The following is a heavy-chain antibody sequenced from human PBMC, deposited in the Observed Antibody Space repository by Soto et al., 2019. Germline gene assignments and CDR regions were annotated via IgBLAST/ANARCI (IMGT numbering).Heavy chain of an antibody. CDR1: GFTFSSYW. V-gene: IGHV3-7*01. Sequence: EVQLVESGGGLVQPGGSLRLSCAASGFTFSSYWMSWVRQAPGTGLEWVANIKQDGREKYYVDFVKGRFTISRDNAKNSLYLQMNSMRAEDTAVYYCARDVGYPNDYWGQGTLVTVSS. D-gene: IGHD3-16*02. CDR2: IKQDGREK. CDR3: ARDVGYPNDY. J-gene: IGHJ4*02.